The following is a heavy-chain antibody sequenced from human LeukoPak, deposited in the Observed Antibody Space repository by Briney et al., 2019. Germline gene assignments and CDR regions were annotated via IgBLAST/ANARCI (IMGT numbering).Heavy chain of an antibody. Sequence: GGSLRLSCAASRFTFSSYAMSWVRQAPGKGLEWVSYISTSSSYTDYADSVKGRFTISRDNAKNSLYLQMNSLRAEDTAVYYCARGVGATTDWYFDLWGRGTLVTVSS. CDR2: ISTSSSYT. V-gene: IGHV3-21*05. J-gene: IGHJ2*01. CDR1: RFTFSSYA. D-gene: IGHD1-26*01. CDR3: ARGVGATTDWYFDL.